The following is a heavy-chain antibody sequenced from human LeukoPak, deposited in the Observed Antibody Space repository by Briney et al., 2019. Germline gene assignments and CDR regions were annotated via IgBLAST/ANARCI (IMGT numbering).Heavy chain of an antibody. J-gene: IGHJ4*02. CDR2: INHSGST. CDR3: ARRGYDYVWGSYRYTGFDY. V-gene: IGHV4-34*01. D-gene: IGHD3-16*02. Sequence: SETLSLTCAVYGGSFSGYYWSWIRQPPGKGLEWIGEINHSGSTNYNPSLKSQVTISVDTSKNQFSLKLSSVTAADTAVYYCARRGYDYVWGSYRYTGFDYWGQGTLVTVSS. CDR1: GGSFSGYY.